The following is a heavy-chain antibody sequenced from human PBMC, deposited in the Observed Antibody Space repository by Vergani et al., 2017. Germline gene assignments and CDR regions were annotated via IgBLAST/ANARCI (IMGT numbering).Heavy chain of an antibody. CDR3: AEGPGAAVDEYNWVEP. D-gene: IGHD6-13*01. V-gene: IGHV3-23*01. CDR2: ISGSGGST. CDR1: GFTFSSYA. J-gene: IGHJ5*02. Sequence: EVQLLESGGGLVQPGGSLRLSCAASGFTFSSYAMSWVRQAPGKGLEWVSAISGSGGSTYYADSVKGRFTISRDNSKNTLYLQRNSLRAEDTAVYYCAEGPGAAVDEYNWVEPWGQGTLGTGSS.